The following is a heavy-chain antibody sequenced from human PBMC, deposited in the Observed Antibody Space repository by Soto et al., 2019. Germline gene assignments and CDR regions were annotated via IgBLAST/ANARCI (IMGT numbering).Heavy chain of an antibody. CDR1: GYTFTNYW. CDR3: AASIFYYGMDV. V-gene: IGHV5-51*01. J-gene: IGHJ6*02. Sequence: GESLKISCKGSGYTFTNYWIGWVRQMPGKGLEWMGIIYPGDSDTKYNPSFQCQVTISADKSITTTYLRWTSLKASDTAIYYCAASIFYYGMDVWGQGTTVTVSS. CDR2: IYPGDSDT.